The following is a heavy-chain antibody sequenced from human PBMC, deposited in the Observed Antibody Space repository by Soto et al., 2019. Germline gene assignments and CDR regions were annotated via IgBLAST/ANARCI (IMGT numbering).Heavy chain of an antibody. Sequence: PGGSLRLSCVASGYTFNSHEMNWIRQTPGKRLEWISSVSGSGTTKYADSVKGRFTISRDNAHKSIYLQMNSLRVEDTGVYYCTRGGINWGQGALVTVSS. CDR3: TRGGIN. D-gene: IGHD6-13*01. CDR1: GYTFNSHE. J-gene: IGHJ4*02. V-gene: IGHV3-48*03. CDR2: VSGSGTT.